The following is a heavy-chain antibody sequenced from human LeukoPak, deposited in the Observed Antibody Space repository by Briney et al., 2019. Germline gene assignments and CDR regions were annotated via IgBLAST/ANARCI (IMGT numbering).Heavy chain of an antibody. V-gene: IGHV3-73*01. CDR3: TTYCSSTSCYLGGYMDV. J-gene: IGHJ6*03. Sequence: HPGGSLRLSCAASGFTFSGSPMHWVLQASGKGLEWVGRIRSKAYSYATAYAASVKGRFTISRDDSKNTAYLQMNSLETEDTAVYFCTTYCSSTSCYLGGYMDVWGKGTTVTVSS. CDR1: GFTFSGSP. CDR2: IRSKAYSYAT. D-gene: IGHD2-2*01.